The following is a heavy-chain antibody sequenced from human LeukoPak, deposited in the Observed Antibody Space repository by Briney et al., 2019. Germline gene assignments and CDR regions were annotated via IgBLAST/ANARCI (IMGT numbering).Heavy chain of an antibody. Sequence: PSETLSLTCSVSGDSISSYFWNWFRQPAGKGLEWIGHIYTSGSTNYHPSLKSRVTVSVDTSKNQFSLKLASVTAADTAVYYCARGSREMASIFDYWGQGTLVTVSS. V-gene: IGHV4-4*07. CDR3: ARGSREMASIFDY. D-gene: IGHD5-24*01. J-gene: IGHJ4*02. CDR1: GDSISSYF. CDR2: IYTSGST.